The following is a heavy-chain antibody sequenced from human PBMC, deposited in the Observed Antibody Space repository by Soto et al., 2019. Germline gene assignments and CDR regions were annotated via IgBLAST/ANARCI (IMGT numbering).Heavy chain of an antibody. V-gene: IGHV1-69*12. CDR1: GSTFSSYA. CDR2: IIPIFGTA. J-gene: IGHJ4*02. CDR3: ARDPGRAAALVGYLGC. Sequence: QVQLVQSGAEVKKPGSSVKVSCKSSGSTFSSYAISWVRQAPGQGLEWMGGIIPIFGTANYEQKFQGRVTITADESTSKAYMELSSLRSEDTAVYYFARDPGRAAALVGYLGCWGQGNLVTVSS. D-gene: IGHD6-13*01.